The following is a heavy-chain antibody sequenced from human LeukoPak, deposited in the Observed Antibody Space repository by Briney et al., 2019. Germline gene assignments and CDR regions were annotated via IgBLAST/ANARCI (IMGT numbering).Heavy chain of an antibody. CDR2: ISGSGGST. CDR3: AKGPGIAAAKDY. V-gene: IGHV3-23*01. J-gene: IGHJ4*02. D-gene: IGHD6-13*01. Sequence: PGGSLRLSCAASGFTFSSYAMSWVRQAPGKGLEWVSAISGSGGSTYYADSVKSRFTTSRDNSKNTLYLQMNSLRAEDTAVYYCAKGPGIAAAKDYWGQGTLVTVSS. CDR1: GFTFSSYA.